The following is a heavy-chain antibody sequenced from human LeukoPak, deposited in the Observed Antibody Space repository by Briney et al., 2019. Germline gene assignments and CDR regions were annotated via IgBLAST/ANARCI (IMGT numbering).Heavy chain of an antibody. D-gene: IGHD3-22*01. J-gene: IGHJ5*02. V-gene: IGHV4-59*12. Sequence: SETLSLTCTVSGGSISSYYWSWIRQPPGKGLEWIGYIYYSGSTNYNPSFKSRVTISVDTSKNQFSLKLSSVTAADTAVYYCARDQPPFITMIVVVPPGWFDPWGQGTLVTVSS. CDR1: GGSISSYY. CDR2: IYYSGST. CDR3: ARDQPPFITMIVVVPPGWFDP.